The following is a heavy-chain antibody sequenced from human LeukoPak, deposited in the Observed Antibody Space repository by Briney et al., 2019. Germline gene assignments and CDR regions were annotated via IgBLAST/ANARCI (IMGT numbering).Heavy chain of an antibody. CDR3: ARRSFGAVAGDDAFDN. D-gene: IGHD6-19*01. J-gene: IGHJ3*02. CDR1: GGTFISYA. CDR2: IIPIFGTA. V-gene: IGHV1-69*01. Sequence: GSSVKVSCKASGGTFISYAISWVRQAPGQGLEWMGGIIPIFGTANYAQKFQGRVTITADESTSTAYMELSSLRSEDTAVYYCARRSFGAVAGDDAFDNWGQGTMVTVSS.